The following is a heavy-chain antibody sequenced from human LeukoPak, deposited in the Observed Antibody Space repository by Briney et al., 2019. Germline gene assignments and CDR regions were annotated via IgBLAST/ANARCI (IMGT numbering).Heavy chain of an antibody. J-gene: IGHJ4*02. CDR1: GFTFSNYA. CDR3: ARVPKNYYDSSGSY. Sequence: GGSLRLSCTASGFTFSNYAMRWVRQAPGKGLEWVAVISYDGSIKYYADSVKGRFTISRDNSKNTLYLQMNSLRAEDTAVYYCARVPKNYYDSSGSYWGQGTLVTVSS. V-gene: IGHV3-30-3*01. CDR2: ISYDGSIK. D-gene: IGHD3-22*01.